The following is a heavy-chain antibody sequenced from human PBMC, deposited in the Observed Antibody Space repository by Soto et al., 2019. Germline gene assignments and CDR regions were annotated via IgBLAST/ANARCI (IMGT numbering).Heavy chain of an antibody. V-gene: IGHV4-39*01. CDR2: IYYSGST. CDR3: ARRLYYDSSGFEGGGMDV. D-gene: IGHD3-22*01. CDR1: GGSISSSSYY. J-gene: IGHJ6*02. Sequence: QLQLQESGPGLVKPSETLSLTCTVSGGSISSSSYYWGWIRQPPGKGLEWIGSIYYSGSTYYNPSLKSRVTISVDTSKNQSPLKLSSVTAADTAVYYCARRLYYDSSGFEGGGMDVWGQGTTVTVSS.